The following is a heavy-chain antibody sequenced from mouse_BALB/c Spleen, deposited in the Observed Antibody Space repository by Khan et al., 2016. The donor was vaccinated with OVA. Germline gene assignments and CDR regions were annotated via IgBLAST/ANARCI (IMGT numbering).Heavy chain of an antibody. J-gene: IGHJ4*01. CDR1: GYTFTSNT. CDR3: ASRTTAYAVYY. CDR2: INPSSGYT. D-gene: IGHD1-2*01. Sequence: QVRLQQSGAEPARPGASVKMSCKASGYTFTSNTMHWVKQRPGQGLEWIGYINPSSGYTNYNQKFNDKATLTAAKSSSTAYMQLSSLTSEDSAVYYCASRTTAYAVYYWGEGISVTVSS. V-gene: IGHV1-4*01.